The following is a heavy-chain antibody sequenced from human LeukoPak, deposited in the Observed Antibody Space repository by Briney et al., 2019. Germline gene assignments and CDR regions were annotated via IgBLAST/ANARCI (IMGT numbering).Heavy chain of an antibody. D-gene: IGHD2-15*01. CDR2: IYSGGST. V-gene: IGHV3-66*01. CDR3: AREYCSGGSCYTDY. J-gene: IGHJ4*02. Sequence: GGSLRLSCSASGFSFGDYNMIWFRQAPGKGLEWVSVIYSGGSTYYADSVKGRFTISRDNSKNTLYLQMNSLRAEDTAVYYCAREYCSGGSCYTDYRGQGTLVTVSS. CDR1: GFSFGDYN.